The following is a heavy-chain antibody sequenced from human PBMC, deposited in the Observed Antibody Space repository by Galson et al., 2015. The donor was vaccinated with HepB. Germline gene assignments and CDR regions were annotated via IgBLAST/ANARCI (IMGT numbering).Heavy chain of an antibody. Sequence: SVKVSCKASGYTFTGYYMHWVRQAPGQGLEWMGWINPNSGGTNYAQKFQGRVTMTRDTSISTAYMELSRLRSDDTAVYYCARDVYDFWSGYHNWFDPWGQGTLVTVSS. V-gene: IGHV1-2*02. CDR3: ARDVYDFWSGYHNWFDP. J-gene: IGHJ5*02. CDR2: INPNSGGT. D-gene: IGHD3-3*01. CDR1: GYTFTGYY.